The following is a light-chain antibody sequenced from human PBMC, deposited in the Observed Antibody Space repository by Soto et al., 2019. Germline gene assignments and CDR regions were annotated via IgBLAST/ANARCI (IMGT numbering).Light chain of an antibody. Sequence: AIRMTQSPSSFSASTGDRVTITCRASQGISSYLAWYQQKPGNAPKLLIYAASTLQSGVPSRFSGSGSGTDFTLTISCLQSEDLATYYCHQYYSYPRTFCQGTKVEIK. J-gene: IGKJ1*01. CDR3: HQYYSYPRT. CDR2: AAS. V-gene: IGKV1-8*01. CDR1: QGISSY.